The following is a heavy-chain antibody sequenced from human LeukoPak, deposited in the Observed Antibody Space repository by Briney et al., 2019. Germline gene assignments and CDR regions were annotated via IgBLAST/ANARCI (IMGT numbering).Heavy chain of an antibody. CDR2: IKRDGSET. D-gene: IGHD6-19*01. V-gene: IGHV3-7*01. Sequence: GGSLRLSCAASGFTFSSYEMNWVRQAPGKGLEWVATIKRDGSETLYVDSVKGRFTISRDNAKNSLYLQMNSLRAEDTAVYYCARDPDSDSTGWYYFDYWGQGTLVIVSS. CDR3: ARDPDSDSTGWYYFDY. CDR1: GFTFSSYE. J-gene: IGHJ4*02.